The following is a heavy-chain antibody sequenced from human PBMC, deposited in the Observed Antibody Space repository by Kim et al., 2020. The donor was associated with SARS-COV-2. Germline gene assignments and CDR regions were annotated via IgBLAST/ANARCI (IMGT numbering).Heavy chain of an antibody. V-gene: IGHV4-34*01. CDR2: INHSGST. J-gene: IGHJ4*02. CDR3: ARGKDY. CDR1: GGSFSGYY. Sequence: SETLSLTCAVYGGSFSGYYWSWIRQPPGKGLEWIGEINHSGSTNYNPSLKSRVTISVDTSKNQFSLKLSSVTAADTAVYYCARGKDYWGQGTLVTVSS.